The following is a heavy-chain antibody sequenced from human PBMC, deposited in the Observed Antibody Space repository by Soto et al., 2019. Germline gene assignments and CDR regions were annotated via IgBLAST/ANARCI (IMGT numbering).Heavy chain of an antibody. J-gene: IGHJ4*02. CDR2: IYHSGST. Sequence: PSETLSLTCAVSGGSISSGGYSWSWIRQPPGKGLEWIGYIYHSGSTYYNPSLKSRVTISVDRSKNQFSLKLSSVTAADTAVYYCVCSHAGAHITAAVHWGKGTLVTVAS. V-gene: IGHV4-30-2*01. CDR3: VCSHAGAHITAAVH. D-gene: IGHD6-13*01. CDR1: GGSISSGGYS.